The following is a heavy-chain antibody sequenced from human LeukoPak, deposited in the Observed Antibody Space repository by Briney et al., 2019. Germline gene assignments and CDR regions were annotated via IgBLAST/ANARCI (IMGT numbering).Heavy chain of an antibody. V-gene: IGHV4-38-2*02. CDR2: IYHSGST. Sequence: SETLSLTCTVSGYSISSGYYWGWIRQPPGKGLEWIGTIYHSGSTYYNPSLKSRVTISVDTSKNQFSLKLSSVTAADTAMYYCAKSNGYGLIDYWGQGTLVTVSS. CDR3: AKSNGYGLIDY. CDR1: GYSISSGYY. D-gene: IGHD5-12*01. J-gene: IGHJ4*02.